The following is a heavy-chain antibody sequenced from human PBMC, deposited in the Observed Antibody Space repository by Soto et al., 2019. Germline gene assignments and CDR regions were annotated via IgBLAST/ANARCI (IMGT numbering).Heavy chain of an antibody. Sequence: SETLSLTCTVSGDSIGGVGYWSWIRQFPGRGLEWIGCISSSGSTYYNPALNNRISLSLDTSQNQFSLKLLSVTAAGTAIYYCARSGVTGIVIPSHWFDPWGQGTLVTVSS. CDR3: ARSGVTGIVIPSHWFDP. CDR2: ISSSGST. CDR1: GDSIGGVGY. D-gene: IGHD2-21*02. V-gene: IGHV4-31*03. J-gene: IGHJ5*02.